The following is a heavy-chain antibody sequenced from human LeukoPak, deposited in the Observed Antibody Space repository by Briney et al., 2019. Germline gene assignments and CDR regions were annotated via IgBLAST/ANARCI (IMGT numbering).Heavy chain of an antibody. D-gene: IGHD6-13*01. V-gene: IGHV1-58*01. CDR2: IVVGSGNT. CDR3: AAGLGIAAAEDY. Sequence: SVKVSCKASGFTFTSSAVQWVRQARGQRLEWIGWIVVGSGNTNYAQKFQERVTITRDMSTSTAYMELSSLRSEDTAVYYCAAGLGIAAAEDYCGQGTLVTVSS. CDR1: GFTFTSSA. J-gene: IGHJ4*02.